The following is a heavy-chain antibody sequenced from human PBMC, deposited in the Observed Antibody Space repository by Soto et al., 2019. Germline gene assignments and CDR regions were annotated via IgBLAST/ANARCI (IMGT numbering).Heavy chain of an antibody. CDR3: ARGSHHLHPYDRSGFYRYVDC. D-gene: IGHD3-22*01. Sequence: SETLSLTCGVSGGSFSDSSWTWIRQPPGKGLEWIGEINESGSTNYTPSLERRVTISRDTSNNRFSLRLTAVTAADSAAYDWARGSHHLHPYDRSGFYRYVDCWRQGSRGTVSS. V-gene: IGHV4-34*01. CDR1: GGSFSDSS. J-gene: IGHJ4*02. CDR2: INESGST.